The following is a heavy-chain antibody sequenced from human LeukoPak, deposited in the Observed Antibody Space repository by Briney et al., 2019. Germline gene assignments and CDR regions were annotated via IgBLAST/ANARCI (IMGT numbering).Heavy chain of an antibody. Sequence: ASVKVSCKASGGTFSSYAISWVRQATGQGLEWMGWMNPNSGNTGYAQKFQGRVTITRNTSISTAYMELSSLRSEDTAVYYCARGGYCSSTSCYTGDWFDPWGQGTLVTVSS. CDR2: MNPNSGNT. D-gene: IGHD2-2*02. J-gene: IGHJ5*02. CDR1: GGTFSSYA. V-gene: IGHV1-8*03. CDR3: ARGGYCSSTSCYTGDWFDP.